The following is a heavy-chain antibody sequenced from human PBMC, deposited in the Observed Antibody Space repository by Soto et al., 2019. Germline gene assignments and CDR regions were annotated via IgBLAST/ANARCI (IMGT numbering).Heavy chain of an antibody. D-gene: IGHD3-3*01. CDR3: AKDLFLEWLPPSLDP. V-gene: IGHV1-46*01. CDR1: GYTFTSYY. CDR2: INPSGGST. Sequence: ASVKVSCKASGYTFTSYYMHWVRQAPGQGLEWMGIINPSGGSTSYAQKFQGRVTMTRDTSTSTVYMELNSLRAEDTALYYCAKDLFLEWLPPSLDPWGQGTLVTVSS. J-gene: IGHJ5*02.